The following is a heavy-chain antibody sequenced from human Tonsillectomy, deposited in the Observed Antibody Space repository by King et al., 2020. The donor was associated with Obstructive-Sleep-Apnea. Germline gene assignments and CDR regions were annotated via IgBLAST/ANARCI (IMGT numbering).Heavy chain of an antibody. CDR2: IYYSGST. CDR1: GGSISSGDYY. D-gene: IGHD3-22*01. CDR3: ARDRSYDSSGYYAPDY. J-gene: IGHJ4*02. V-gene: IGHV4-30-4*01. Sequence: VQLQESGPGLVKPSQTLSLTCTVSGGSISSGDYYWSWIRQPPGKGLEWIGYIYYSGSTYYNPSLKSRVTISVDTSKNQFSLKLSSVTAADTAVYYCARDRSYDSSGYYAPDYWGQGTLVTVSS.